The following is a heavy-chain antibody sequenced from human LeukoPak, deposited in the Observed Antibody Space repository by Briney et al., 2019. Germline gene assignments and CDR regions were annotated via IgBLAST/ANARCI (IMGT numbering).Heavy chain of an antibody. CDR3: ARRITGTTSDSFDY. CDR2: ISYSGST. Sequence: SETLSLTCTVSGGSISSSSYYWGWIRQPPGKGLEWIGSISYSGSTYYNPSLKSRVTISADTSKNQFSLMLSSVTAADTAVYYCARRITGTTSDSFDYWGQGTLVTVSS. J-gene: IGHJ4*02. CDR1: GGSISSSSYY. D-gene: IGHD1-20*01. V-gene: IGHV4-39*01.